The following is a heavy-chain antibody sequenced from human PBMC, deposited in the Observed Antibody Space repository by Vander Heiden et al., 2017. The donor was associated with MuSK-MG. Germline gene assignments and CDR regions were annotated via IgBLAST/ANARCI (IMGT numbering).Heavy chain of an antibody. CDR3: ARHGGWLLPPHAFDI. J-gene: IGHJ3*02. Sequence: QVQLQESGPGLVKPSETLSLTCTVSGGSISTFYWSWIRQPPGKGLEWIAYIHYSGTTNYKPSLKSRVTISVDTSENQFSLKLSSVTVADTAVYYCARHGGWLLPPHAFDIWGQGTVVTVSS. CDR2: IHYSGTT. V-gene: IGHV4-59*08. D-gene: IGHD2-15*01. CDR1: GGSISTFY.